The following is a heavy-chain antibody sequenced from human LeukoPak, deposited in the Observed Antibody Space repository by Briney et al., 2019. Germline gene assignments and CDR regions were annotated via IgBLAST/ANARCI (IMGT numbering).Heavy chain of an antibody. CDR2: ISWNSGSI. CDR3: AKDSGWSYAFDI. D-gene: IGHD2-15*01. CDR1: GFTFDDYA. Sequence: SGRSLRLSCAASGFTFDDYAMHWVRQAPGKGLEWVSGISWNSGSIGYADSVKGRFTISRDNAKNSLYLQMNSLRAEDTALYYCAKDSGWSYAFDIWGQGTMVTVSS. J-gene: IGHJ3*02. V-gene: IGHV3-9*01.